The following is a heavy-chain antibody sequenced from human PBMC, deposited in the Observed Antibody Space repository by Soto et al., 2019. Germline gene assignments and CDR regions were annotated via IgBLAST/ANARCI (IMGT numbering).Heavy chain of an antibody. D-gene: IGHD2-15*01. CDR3: ARNMAVVVAATEGDAFDI. J-gene: IGHJ3*02. CDR2: IIPIFGTA. Sequence: QVQLVQSGAEVKKPGSSVKVSFKASGGSFSSYDISWVRKAPGQGVEWMGGIIPIFGTANYAQKFQGRVTITADESTSTAYMELSSLRSEDTAVYYCARNMAVVVAATEGDAFDIWGQGTMVTVSS. CDR1: GGSFSSYD. V-gene: IGHV1-69*12.